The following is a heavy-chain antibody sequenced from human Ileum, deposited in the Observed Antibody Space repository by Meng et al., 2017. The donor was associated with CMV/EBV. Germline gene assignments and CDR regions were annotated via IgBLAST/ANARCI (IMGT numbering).Heavy chain of an antibody. J-gene: IGHJ4*02. Sequence: QVQLVVSGPGLVSPSEPPPLTCAVSGVALSTYYWTWVRQPAGKGLEWIGRINAGGSTNHNPALKSRVTMSVDTSKNQFSLKVTSVTAADTAVYYCAREENTVNQFEYWGQGTLVTVSS. CDR2: INAGGST. CDR1: GVALSTYY. CDR3: AREENTVNQFEY. D-gene: IGHD4-17*01. V-gene: IGHV4-4*07.